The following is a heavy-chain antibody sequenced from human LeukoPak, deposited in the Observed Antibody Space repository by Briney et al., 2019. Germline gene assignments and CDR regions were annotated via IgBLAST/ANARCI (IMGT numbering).Heavy chain of an antibody. Sequence: GGPLRPSVAASGFPSSSISVNWVGQAPGKGLEWASSISSSGRYIYYAHSVKGRFTISRDNAKSSLYLQVDSLRAEDTAVYYCTSSGYNSDYFDYWGQGTLVTVSS. V-gene: IGHV3-21*01. D-gene: IGHD5-12*01. CDR2: ISSSGRYI. CDR1: GFPSSSIS. J-gene: IGHJ4*02. CDR3: TSSGYNSDYFDY.